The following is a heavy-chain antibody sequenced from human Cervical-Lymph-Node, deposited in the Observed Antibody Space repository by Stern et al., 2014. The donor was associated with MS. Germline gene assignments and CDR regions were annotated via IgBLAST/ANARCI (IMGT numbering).Heavy chain of an antibody. J-gene: IGHJ5*02. CDR2: IYDSGST. CDR3: ARGATQAFDP. CDR1: GGSISSYY. Sequence: VQLQESGPGLVKPSETLSLTCTVSGGSISSYYWSWIRQPPGKGLEWIGYIYDSGSTNYNPSLESRVTISVDTSKNQFSLKLSSVTAADTAVYYCARGATQAFDPWGQGTLVTVSS. V-gene: IGHV4-59*01.